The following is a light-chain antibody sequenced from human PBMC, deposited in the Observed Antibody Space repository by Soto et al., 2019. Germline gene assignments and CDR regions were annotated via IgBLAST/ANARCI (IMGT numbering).Light chain of an antibody. CDR3: QQYGSSPVT. CDR2: GAS. V-gene: IGKV3-20*01. Sequence: EIVLTQSPGTLSLSPGERATLSCRASQSVSSSYLAWYQQKPGQAPRPLIYGASSRATGIPDRFSGSGSGTDFTLTISSLEPEDFAVYYCQQYGSSPVTFGQGTRLEIK. CDR1: QSVSSSY. J-gene: IGKJ5*01.